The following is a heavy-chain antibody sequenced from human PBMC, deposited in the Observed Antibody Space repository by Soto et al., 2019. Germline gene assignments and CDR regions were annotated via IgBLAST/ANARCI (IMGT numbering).Heavy chain of an antibody. CDR2: ISGSGGST. J-gene: IGHJ4*02. CDR3: AKAGRDYYGSGSYPRPFDY. V-gene: IGHV3-23*01. D-gene: IGHD3-10*01. CDR1: GFTFSSYA. Sequence: GGSLRLSCAASGFTFSSYAMSWVRQAPGKGLEWVSAISGSGGSTYYAESVKGRFTISRDNSKNTLDLQMNSLRAEDTAVYYCAKAGRDYYGSGSYPRPFDYWGQGTLVTVSS.